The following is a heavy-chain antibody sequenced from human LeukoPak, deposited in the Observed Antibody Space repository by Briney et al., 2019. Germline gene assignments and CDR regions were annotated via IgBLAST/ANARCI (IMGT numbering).Heavy chain of an antibody. Sequence: GESLKISCKGSGYSFTFYWIGWVRQMPGKGLEWMGIIYPGDSDTRYSPSFQGQVTMSADKSISTAYLQWSSLQASDTAMYYCARRDYVGNLDYWGQGTLVTVSP. J-gene: IGHJ4*02. CDR1: GYSFTFYW. CDR3: ARRDYVGNLDY. V-gene: IGHV5-51*01. CDR2: IYPGDSDT. D-gene: IGHD4-23*01.